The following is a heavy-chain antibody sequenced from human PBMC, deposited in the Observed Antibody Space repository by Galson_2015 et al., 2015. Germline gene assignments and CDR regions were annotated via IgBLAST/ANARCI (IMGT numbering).Heavy chain of an antibody. J-gene: IGHJ4*02. CDR3: ARDMLIPGLYFDY. V-gene: IGHV3-11*01. Sequence: SLRLSCAASGFTFSDYYMSWIRQAPGKGLEWVSYISSSGTTIYYADSVKGRFTISRDNAKNSLYLQVNSLRAEDTAVYYCARDMLIPGLYFDYWGQGALVTVSS. CDR1: GFTFSDYY. CDR2: ISSSGTTI. D-gene: IGHD3-16*01.